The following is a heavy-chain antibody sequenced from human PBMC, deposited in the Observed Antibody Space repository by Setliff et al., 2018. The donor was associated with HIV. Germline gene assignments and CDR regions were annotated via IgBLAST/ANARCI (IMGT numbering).Heavy chain of an antibody. CDR2: VYSTGSI. CDR1: GGSMSRFY. D-gene: IGHD1-1*01. Sequence: SETLSLTCTASGGSMSRFYWTWVRQPPGKGLEWIGFVYSTGSINYSPSFRGRLTISLDTSENQFSLHLTSVTAADTAVYYCARAEGDAYNSLPYFDSWGPGALVTVSS. J-gene: IGHJ4*02. CDR3: ARAEGDAYNSLPYFDS. V-gene: IGHV4-59*01.